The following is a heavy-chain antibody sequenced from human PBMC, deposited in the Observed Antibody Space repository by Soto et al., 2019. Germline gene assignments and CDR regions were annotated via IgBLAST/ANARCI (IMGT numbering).Heavy chain of an antibody. CDR3: AKDGPDSSGRWGFDY. CDR1: GFTFSSYA. D-gene: IGHD3-22*01. V-gene: IGHV3-23*01. J-gene: IGHJ4*02. CDR2: ISYSGGST. Sequence: GGSLRLSCAASGFTFSSYAMSWVRQAPGKGLEWVSAISYSGGSTYYADSVKGRFTISRDNSKNTLYLQMNSLRAEDTAVYYCAKDGPDSSGRWGFDYWGQGTLVTVSS.